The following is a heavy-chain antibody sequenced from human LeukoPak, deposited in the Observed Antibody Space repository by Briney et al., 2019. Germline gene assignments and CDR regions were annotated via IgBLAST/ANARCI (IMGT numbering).Heavy chain of an antibody. CDR1: GGSISSGSYY. J-gene: IGHJ6*03. Sequence: PPQTLSLTCTVSGGSISSGSYYWRWIRQPAGTGLEWIGRIYTSGSTNYNPSLKSRVTISVDTSKNQFSLKLSSVTAADTAIYYCARSKTGVYYYHYMDVWGKGTTVTVSS. CDR2: IYTSGST. D-gene: IGHD3-10*01. V-gene: IGHV4-61*02. CDR3: ARSKTGVYYYHYMDV.